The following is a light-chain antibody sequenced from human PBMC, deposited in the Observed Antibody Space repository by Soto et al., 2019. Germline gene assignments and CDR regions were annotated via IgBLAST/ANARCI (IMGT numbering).Light chain of an antibody. CDR1: QSVLYSSNNKNY. J-gene: IGKJ1*01. V-gene: IGKV4-1*01. Sequence: IVMTQSPASLAVSLGERAISNCKSSQSVLYSSNNKNYLAWYQQKPGQPPKLLIYWASTRESGVPDRFSGSGSGTDFTLTISSLQAEDVAVYYCQQYNNWPQTFGQGTKVDIK. CDR2: WAS. CDR3: QQYNNWPQT.